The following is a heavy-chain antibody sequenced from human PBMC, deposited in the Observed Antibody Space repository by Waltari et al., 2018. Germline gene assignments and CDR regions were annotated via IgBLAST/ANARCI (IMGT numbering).Heavy chain of an antibody. CDR1: XYSFTLYW. J-gene: IGHJ4*02. D-gene: IGHD6-13*01. V-gene: IGHV5-51*01. Sequence: EVXXVXSGAEXKKXGESLKISCKGSXYSFTLYWIGWVRQMPGKGLEWMGIIYPGXSDTRXSPSFQGQVTXSADKSISTAYLQWSSLXASDTAMYXCARQXPHSSSWTVLDXWGQGTLVTVSS. CDR2: IYPGXSDT. CDR3: ARQXPHSSSWTVLDX.